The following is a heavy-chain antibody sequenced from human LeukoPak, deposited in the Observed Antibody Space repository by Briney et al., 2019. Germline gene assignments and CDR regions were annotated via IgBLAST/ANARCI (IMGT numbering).Heavy chain of an antibody. CDR1: GGSISSFY. D-gene: IGHD6-6*01. CDR3: ARRPHSISSGINWFDP. J-gene: IGHJ5*02. V-gene: IGHV4-59*08. Sequence: SETLSLTCTVSGGSISSFYWSWIRQPPGKGLEWIGYIYNSGRANYNPSLKSRVIISEDTSKNQFSLRLRSVTAADTAVYYCARRPHSISSGINWFDPGARESWSLSPQ. CDR2: IYNSGRA.